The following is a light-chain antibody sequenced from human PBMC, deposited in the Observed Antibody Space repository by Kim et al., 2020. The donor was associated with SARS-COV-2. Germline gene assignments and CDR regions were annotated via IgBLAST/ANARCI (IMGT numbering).Light chain of an antibody. Sequence: GDRVTITCRASQSISSWLAWYQQKPGKAPKLLIYDASSLESRVPSRFSGSGSGTEFTLTISSLQPDDFATYYCQQYNSYSPTFGQGTKVDIK. CDR1: QSISSW. V-gene: IGKV1-5*01. J-gene: IGKJ1*01. CDR3: QQYNSYSPT. CDR2: DAS.